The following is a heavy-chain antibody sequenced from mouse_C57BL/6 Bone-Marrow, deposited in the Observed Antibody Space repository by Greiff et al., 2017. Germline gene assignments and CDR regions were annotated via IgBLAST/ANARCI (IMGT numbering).Heavy chain of an antibody. J-gene: IGHJ2*01. D-gene: IGHD4-1*01. Sequence: VKLMESGAELVRPGTSVKMSCKASGYTFTNYWIGWAKQRPGHGLEWIGDIYPGGGYTNYNEKFKGKATLTADKSSSTAYMQFSSLKSEDSAIYYCARAPNWVYFDYWGQGTTLTVSS. CDR3: ARAPNWVYFDY. CDR2: IYPGGGYT. V-gene: IGHV1-63*01. CDR1: GYTFTNYW.